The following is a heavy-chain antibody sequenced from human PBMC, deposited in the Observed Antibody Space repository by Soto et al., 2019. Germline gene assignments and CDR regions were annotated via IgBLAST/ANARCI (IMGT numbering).Heavy chain of an antibody. V-gene: IGHV3-30*04. CDR2: VSYEGSVQ. J-gene: IGHJ6*02. CDR1: GFTFTHYA. CDR3: ARVEDPNYYYGMDV. Sequence: QVQLVESGGGVVQPGRSLRLSCAASGFTFTHYAMHWVRQAPGKGLEWVAVVSYEGSVQYYADSVKGRFTIFRDNSKNTVFLQMHSLRADDTAVYYCARVEDPNYYYGMDVWGQGTTVIVS.